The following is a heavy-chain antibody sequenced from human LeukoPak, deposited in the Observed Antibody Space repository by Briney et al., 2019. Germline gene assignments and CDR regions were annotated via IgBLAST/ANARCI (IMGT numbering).Heavy chain of an antibody. Sequence: SETLSLTCTVSGVSVSSGSYFWSWIRQPPGKGLEWIGYIYYSGSTNYNSSLKSRVTISVDTSKNQFSLKLSSVTAADTAVYYCARGPWFGELSLGYWGQGTLVTVSS. CDR3: ARGPWFGELSLGY. CDR2: IYYSGST. CDR1: GVSVSSGSYF. V-gene: IGHV4-61*01. D-gene: IGHD3-10*01. J-gene: IGHJ4*02.